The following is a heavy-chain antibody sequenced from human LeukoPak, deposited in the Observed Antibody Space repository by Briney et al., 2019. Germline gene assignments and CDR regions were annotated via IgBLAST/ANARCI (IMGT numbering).Heavy chain of an antibody. CDR3: ARGVLPGAPGPFDY. CDR2: ICSSGST. V-gene: IGHV4-4*07. D-gene: IGHD2-2*01. J-gene: IGHJ4*02. CDR1: GGSISSYC. Sequence: PSETLSLTCTVSGGSISSYCWSWIRQPAGRGLEWIGRICSSGSTNYNPSLKSRVTISLDRSKNHFSLKLSSVTAADTAVYYCARGVLPGAPGPFDYWGQGTLVTVSS.